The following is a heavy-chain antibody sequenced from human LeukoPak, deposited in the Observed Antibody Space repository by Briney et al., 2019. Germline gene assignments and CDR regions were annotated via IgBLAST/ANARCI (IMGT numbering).Heavy chain of an antibody. CDR3: ARGSDGDSNNNWFDP. D-gene: IGHD5-24*01. Sequence: SSVKVSCKASGGTFSSYAISWVRQAAGQGVEWMGGIIPIFGTANYAQKFQGRVTITTDESTSTAYMELSSLRSEDTAVYYCARGSDGDSNNNWFDPWGQGTLVTVSS. CDR1: GGTFSSYA. J-gene: IGHJ5*02. CDR2: IIPIFGTA. V-gene: IGHV1-69*05.